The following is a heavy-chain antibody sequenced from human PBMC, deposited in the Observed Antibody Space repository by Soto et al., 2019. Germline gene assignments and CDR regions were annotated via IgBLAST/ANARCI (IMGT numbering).Heavy chain of an antibody. D-gene: IGHD5-18*01. J-gene: IGHJ4*02. V-gene: IGHV1-46*01. CDR2: INPNGGST. CDR1: GYTFTHYY. CDR3: ATSVNSAMAFDY. Sequence: QVQLVQSGAEVKKPGASVKVSCKASGYTFTHYYIHWVRQAPGQGLEWMGIINPNGGSTTYAQKLRAGFTMTRDTSTSTVYMALSSLRSEDSAVYYCATSVNSAMAFDYWGQGTLVTVSS.